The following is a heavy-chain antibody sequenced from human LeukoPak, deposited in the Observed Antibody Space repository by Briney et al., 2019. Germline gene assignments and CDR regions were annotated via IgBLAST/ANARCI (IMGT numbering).Heavy chain of an antibody. CDR2: ISSSSSTI. J-gene: IGHJ4*02. V-gene: IGHV3-48*01. D-gene: IGHD4/OR15-4a*01. Sequence: GGSLRLSCAASGFTFSSYSMNWVRQAPGKGLEWVSYISSSSSTIYYADSVKGRFTISRDNAKNSLYLQMNSLRAEDTAVYYCARDQRTIPNDYWGQGTLVTVSS. CDR1: GFTFSSYS. CDR3: ARDQRTIPNDY.